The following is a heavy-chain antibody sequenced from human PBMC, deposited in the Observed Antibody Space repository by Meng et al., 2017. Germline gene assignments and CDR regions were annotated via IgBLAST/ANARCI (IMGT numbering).Heavy chain of an antibody. CDR1: GFTFSSYR. CDR2: IKQDGSEK. Sequence: GESLKISCAASGFTFSSYRMSWVRQAPGKGLEWVANIKQDGSEKYYVDSVKGRFTISRDNAKNSLYLQMNSLRAEDTAVYYCARVGIVTMVRAYYFDYWGQGTLVTVSS. D-gene: IGHD3-10*01. V-gene: IGHV3-7*01. J-gene: IGHJ4*02. CDR3: ARVGIVTMVRAYYFDY.